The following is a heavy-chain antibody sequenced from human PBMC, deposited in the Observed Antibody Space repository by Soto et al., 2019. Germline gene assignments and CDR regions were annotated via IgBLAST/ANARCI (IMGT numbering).Heavy chain of an antibody. V-gene: IGHV1-69*13. CDR2: IIPIFGTA. CDR3: ARENCSSTSCYYYYGMDV. D-gene: IGHD2-2*01. CDR1: GGTFSSYA. Sequence: SVKVSCKASGGTFSSYAISWVRQAPGQGLEWMGGIIPIFGTANYAQKLQGRVTITADESTSTAYMELSSLRSEDTAVYYCARENCSSTSCYYYYGMDVWGQGTTVTVSS. J-gene: IGHJ6*02.